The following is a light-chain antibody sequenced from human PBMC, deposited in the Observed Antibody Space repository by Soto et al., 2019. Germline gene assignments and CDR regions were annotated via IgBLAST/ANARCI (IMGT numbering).Light chain of an antibody. J-gene: IGKJ4*01. CDR2: EVS. V-gene: IGKV2D-29*01. CDR3: MQSIQLPRALT. Sequence: EIVATQTPITLPVSPGQPPYVHSNPSQTAPRRDGKTYLYWYLQKPGQPPQLLIYEVSNRFSGVPDRFSGSGSGTDFTLKIGRVEAEHVGVYYCMQSIQLPRALTFGGGTKVDIK. CDR1: QTAPRRDGKTY.